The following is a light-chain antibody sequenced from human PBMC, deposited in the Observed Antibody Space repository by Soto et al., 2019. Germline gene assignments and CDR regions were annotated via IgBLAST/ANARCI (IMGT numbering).Light chain of an antibody. CDR3: QQYGSLPRT. CDR2: GVS. V-gene: IGKV3-20*01. J-gene: IGKJ1*01. Sequence: EIVLTQSPGTLSLSPGERATLSCRASQSVTSSYFAWYQQKPGQAPRLLIYGVSRRATGISERFSGSGSGTDFTLTISRLEPEDFAVYYCQQYGSLPRTFGQGTKVEIQ. CDR1: QSVTSSY.